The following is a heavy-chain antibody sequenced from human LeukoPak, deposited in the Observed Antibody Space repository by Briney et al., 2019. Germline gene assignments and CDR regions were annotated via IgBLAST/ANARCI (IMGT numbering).Heavy chain of an antibody. CDR3: AKDIHDSAD. CDR1: GFTFSSYE. CDR2: ISSSGSTI. J-gene: IGHJ4*02. D-gene: IGHD3-22*01. Sequence: GGSLRLSCAASGFTFSSYEMNWVRQAPGKGLEWVSYISSSGSTIYYADSVKGRFTISRDNSKNTLYLQMDSLRAEDTAVYYCAKDIHDSADWGQGTLVTVSS. V-gene: IGHV3-48*03.